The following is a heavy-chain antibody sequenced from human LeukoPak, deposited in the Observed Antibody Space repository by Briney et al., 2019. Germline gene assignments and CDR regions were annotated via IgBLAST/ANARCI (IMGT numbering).Heavy chain of an antibody. Sequence: GGSLRLSCAASGFTFGSYGMHWVRQAPGKGLEWVAFIRYDGSNKYYADSVKGRFTISRDNSKNTLYLQMNSLRAEDTSVYYCAKLLYDSSGRSDYWGQGTLVTVSS. J-gene: IGHJ4*02. CDR1: GFTFGSYG. CDR3: AKLLYDSSGRSDY. D-gene: IGHD3-22*01. CDR2: IRYDGSNK. V-gene: IGHV3-30*02.